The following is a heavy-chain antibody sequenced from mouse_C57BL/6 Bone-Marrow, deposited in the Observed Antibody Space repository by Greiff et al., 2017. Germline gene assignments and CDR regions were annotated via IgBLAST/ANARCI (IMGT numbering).Heavy chain of an antibody. D-gene: IGHD4-1*02. CDR2: IWTGGGT. CDR1: GFSLTSYA. J-gene: IGHJ1*03. Sequence: VQLKESGPGLVAPSQSLSITCTVSGFSLTSYAISWVRQPPGKGLEWLGVIWTGGGTNYNSALKSRLSISKDNSKSHFFLKMNSLQTDDPARYYCASQLGFPVYWYFDVWGTGTTVTVSS. V-gene: IGHV2-9-1*01. CDR3: ASQLGFPVYWYFDV.